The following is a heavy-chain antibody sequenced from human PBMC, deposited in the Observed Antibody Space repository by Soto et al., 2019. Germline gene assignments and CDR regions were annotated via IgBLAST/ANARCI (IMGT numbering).Heavy chain of an antibody. Sequence: GGSLRLSCAASGFTFSSYGMHWVRQAPGKGLEWVAVIWYDGSNKYYADSVKGRFTISRDNSKNTLYLQMNSQRAEDTAVYYCARYTYYYDSSDPSMGVDYYYGMDVWGQGTTVTVSS. CDR1: GFTFSSYG. J-gene: IGHJ6*02. CDR2: IWYDGSNK. CDR3: ARYTYYYDSSDPSMGVDYYYGMDV. D-gene: IGHD3-22*01. V-gene: IGHV3-33*01.